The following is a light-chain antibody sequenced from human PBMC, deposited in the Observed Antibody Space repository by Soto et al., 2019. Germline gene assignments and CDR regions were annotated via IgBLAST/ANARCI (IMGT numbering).Light chain of an antibody. CDR1: QSVSSD. J-gene: IGKJ1*01. Sequence: EIVMTRPAATVSVSRCERPTLSCSASQSVSSDLAWYQQRPGQAPRLLIYGASTRATGIPARFSGSGSGTEFTLTISSLQSEDFAVYYCQQYNNWPPWTFGQGTKVDIK. V-gene: IGKV3-15*01. CDR3: QQYNNWPPWT. CDR2: GAS.